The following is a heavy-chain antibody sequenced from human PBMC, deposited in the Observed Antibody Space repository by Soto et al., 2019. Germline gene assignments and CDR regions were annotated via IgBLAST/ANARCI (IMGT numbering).Heavy chain of an antibody. CDR2: INPADSDI. CDR3: ARHQRDDASRKIDC. J-gene: IGHJ4*02. V-gene: IGHV5-51*01. Sequence: GASLKISCQGSGYSFTSNWIGWVRQMPGKGLEWMGIINPADSDIKYSPSFQGQVTISADKSIGTAYLQWSSLKAPDTAMYYCARHQRDDASRKIDCWGQGTLVTVSS. CDR1: GYSFTSNW. D-gene: IGHD3-16*01.